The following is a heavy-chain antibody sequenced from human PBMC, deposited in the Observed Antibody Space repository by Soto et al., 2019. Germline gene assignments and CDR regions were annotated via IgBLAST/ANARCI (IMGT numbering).Heavy chain of an antibody. CDR2: IIPILGIA. CDR3: ASLQGRYGDYYFDY. D-gene: IGHD4-17*01. CDR1: GGTFSSYT. V-gene: IGHV1-69*02. Sequence: QVQLVQSGDEVKKPGSSVKVSCKASGGTFSSYTISWVRQAPGQGLEWMGRIIPILGIANYAQKFQGRVTITADKSTITAFMELSSLRSEDTAVYYCASLQGRYGDYYFDYWGQGTLVTVSS. J-gene: IGHJ4*02.